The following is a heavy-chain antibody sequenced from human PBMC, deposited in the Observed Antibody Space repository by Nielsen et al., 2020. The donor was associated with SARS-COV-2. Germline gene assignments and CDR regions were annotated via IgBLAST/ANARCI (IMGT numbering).Heavy chain of an antibody. J-gene: IGHJ6*03. CDR3: ARARGAYGDYYYYYYTDV. CDR2: TYYRSKWYN. Sequence: WLRQSPSRGLEWLGRTYYRSKWYNDYAVSVKSRITINPDTSKNQFSLHLNSVTPEDTAVYYCARARGAYGDYYYYYYTDVWGKGTTGTVSS. V-gene: IGHV6-1*01. D-gene: IGHD4-17*01.